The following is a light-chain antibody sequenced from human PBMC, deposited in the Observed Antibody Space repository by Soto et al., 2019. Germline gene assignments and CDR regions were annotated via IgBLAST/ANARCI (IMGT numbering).Light chain of an antibody. Sequence: DLVMTQSPLSLPVTPGEPASISCRSSQSLLHSNGYNYLNRYLQKPGQSPQVLIYLSSNRASGVPDRFSGSGSGTDFTLKISRVEAEDVGLYYCMQALQSPWTFGQGTKVEIK. V-gene: IGKV2-28*01. CDR1: QSLLHSNGYNY. CDR2: LSS. CDR3: MQALQSPWT. J-gene: IGKJ1*01.